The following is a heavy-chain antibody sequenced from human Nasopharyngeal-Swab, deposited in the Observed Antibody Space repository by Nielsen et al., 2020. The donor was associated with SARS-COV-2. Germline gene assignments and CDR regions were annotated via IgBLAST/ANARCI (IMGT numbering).Heavy chain of an antibody. CDR1: GFTLSSYK. CDR2: IGTAVDT. CDR3: ARSTGAFDI. V-gene: IGHV3-13*01. D-gene: IGHD1-1*01. J-gene: IGHJ3*02. Sequence: LSLTSASPGFTLSSYKMHGVRQATEKGLGWVSAIGTAVDTYYPGSVKGRFTISRENAKNSLYLQMNSLRAGDTAVYYCARSTGAFDIWGQGTMVTVSS.